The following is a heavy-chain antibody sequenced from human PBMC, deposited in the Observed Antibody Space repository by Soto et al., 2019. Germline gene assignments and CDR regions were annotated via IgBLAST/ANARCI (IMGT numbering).Heavy chain of an antibody. CDR1: GGSISSYY. CDR3: ARDPTGRVAGNFDY. Sequence: PSETLSLTCTVSGGSISSYYWSWIRQPPGKGLEWIGYIYYSGSTNYNPSLKSRVTISVDTSKNQFSLKLSSVTAADTAVYYCARDPTGRVAGNFDYWGQGTLVTVSS. CDR2: IYYSGST. J-gene: IGHJ4*02. D-gene: IGHD6-19*01. V-gene: IGHV4-59*01.